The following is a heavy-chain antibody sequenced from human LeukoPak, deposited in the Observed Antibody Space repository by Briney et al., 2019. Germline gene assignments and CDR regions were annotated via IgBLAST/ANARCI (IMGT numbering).Heavy chain of an antibody. J-gene: IGHJ4*02. CDR2: INPNSGGT. D-gene: IGHD4-11*01. CDR3: ARDSDYSNYSLDY. CDR1: GYTFTGYY. V-gene: IGHV1-2*02. Sequence: ASVKVSCKASGYTFTGYYMHWVRQAPGQGLEWIGWINPNSGGTNYAQKFQGRVTMTRDTSISTAYMELSRLRSDDTAVYYCARDSDYSNYSLDYWGQGTLVTVSS.